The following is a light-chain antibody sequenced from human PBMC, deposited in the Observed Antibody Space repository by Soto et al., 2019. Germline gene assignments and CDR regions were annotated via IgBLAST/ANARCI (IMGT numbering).Light chain of an antibody. Sequence: QLVLTQPPSASGTPGQRVTIPCSGSSSNIGGHHVNWYQHLPGTDPKLLMFRSDQRPSGVPDRFTGSKSGTSASLAVSGLRSEDEAVYYCAAWGDSLVFGGGTKLTVL. CDR1: SSNIGGHH. CDR3: AAWGDSLV. J-gene: IGLJ2*01. CDR2: RSD. V-gene: IGLV1-47*01.